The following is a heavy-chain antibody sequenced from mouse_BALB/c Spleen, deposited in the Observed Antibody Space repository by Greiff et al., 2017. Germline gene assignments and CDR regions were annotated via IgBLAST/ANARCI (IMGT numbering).Heavy chain of an antibody. CDR1: GFNIKDTY. V-gene: IGHV14-3*02. CDR2: IDPANGNT. J-gene: IGHJ4*01. Sequence: EVQLQQSGAELVKPGASVKLSCTASGFNIKDTYMHWVKQRPEKGLEWIGRIDPANGNTKYDPKFQGKATITADTSSNTAYLQLSSLTSEDTAVYYCARGGDWDDYYAMDYWGQGTSVTVST. D-gene: IGHD4-1*01. CDR3: ARGGDWDDYYAMDY.